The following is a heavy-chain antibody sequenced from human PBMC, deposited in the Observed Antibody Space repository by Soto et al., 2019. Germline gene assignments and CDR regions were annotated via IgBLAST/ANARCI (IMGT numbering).Heavy chain of an antibody. Sequence: GGSLRLSCASSGFTFISYGMHWVRQAPGKGLEWVAVISYDGSNKFYADSVKGRFTISRDNSRHTLFLQMNSLTPEDTAVFYCVKDSHELATFMSYWGQGTLVTVSS. CDR1: GFTFISYG. CDR2: ISYDGSNK. V-gene: IGHV3-30*18. D-gene: IGHD5-12*01. CDR3: VKDSHELATFMSY. J-gene: IGHJ4*02.